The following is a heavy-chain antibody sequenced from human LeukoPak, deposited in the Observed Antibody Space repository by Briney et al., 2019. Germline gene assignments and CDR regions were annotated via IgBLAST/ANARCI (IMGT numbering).Heavy chain of an antibody. J-gene: IGHJ4*02. CDR2: ISYDGSNK. CDR3: ARDFDSSGYYYVGYFDY. Sequence: GGSLRLSCAASGFTFSSYAMHWVRQAPGKGLEWVAVISYDGSNKYYADSVKGRFTISRDNSKNTLYLRMNSLRAEDTAVYYCARDFDSSGYYYVGYFDYWGQGTLVTVSS. D-gene: IGHD3-22*01. V-gene: IGHV3-30*04. CDR1: GFTFSSYA.